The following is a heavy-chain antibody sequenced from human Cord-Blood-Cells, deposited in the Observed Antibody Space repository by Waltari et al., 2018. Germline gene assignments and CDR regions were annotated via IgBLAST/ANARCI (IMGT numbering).Heavy chain of an antibody. V-gene: IGHV3-23*01. CDR3: ANTIYGDYDY. CDR1: GFTFSSYA. Sequence: EVQLLESGGGLVQPGGSLRLSCAASGFTFSSYAMSWVRQAPGKGLEWVAASSGSGGSTYYADSVKGRFTISRDNSKNTLYLQMNSLRAEDTAVYYCANTIYGDYDYWGQGTLVTVSS. CDR2: SSGSGGST. D-gene: IGHD4-17*01. J-gene: IGHJ4*02.